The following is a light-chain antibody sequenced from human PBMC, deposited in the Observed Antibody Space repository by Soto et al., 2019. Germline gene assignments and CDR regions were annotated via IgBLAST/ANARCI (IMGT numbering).Light chain of an antibody. Sequence: QSVLTQPASVSGSPGQSITISCTGTSNDIGAYNYVSWYQQHPGKAPKLLIYDVTNRPSGVSDRFSGSKSGRTASLTFSGLQPQDEADYYCSSYTSIIAVVFGGGTKVTVL. CDR2: DVT. CDR3: SSYTSIIAVV. V-gene: IGLV2-14*03. CDR1: SNDIGAYNY. J-gene: IGLJ2*01.